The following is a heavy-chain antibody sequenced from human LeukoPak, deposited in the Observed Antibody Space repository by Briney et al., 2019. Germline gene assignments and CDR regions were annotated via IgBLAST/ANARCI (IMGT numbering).Heavy chain of an antibody. CDR1: GYTFTGYY. D-gene: IGHD3-10*01. Sequence: GASVKVSCKASGYTFTGYYMHWVRQAPGQGLEWMGWINPNSGGTNYAQKFQGRVTMTRDTSISTAYMELSRLRSDDTAVYYCARGHGSGSRPTMADYWGQGTLVTVSS. CDR3: ARGHGSGSRPTMADY. CDR2: INPNSGGT. V-gene: IGHV1-2*02. J-gene: IGHJ4*02.